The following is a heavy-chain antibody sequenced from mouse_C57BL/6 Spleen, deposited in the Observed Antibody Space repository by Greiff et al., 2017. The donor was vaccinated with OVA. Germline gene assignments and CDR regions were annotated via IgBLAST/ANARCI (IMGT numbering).Heavy chain of an antibody. CDR2: INYDGSST. CDR3: AREVGLRRAMDY. J-gene: IGHJ4*01. V-gene: IGHV5-16*01. Sequence: DVQLVESEGGLVQPGSSMKLSCTASGFTFSDYYMAWVRQVPEKGLEWVANINYDGSSTYYLDSLKSRFIISRDNAKNILYLQMSSLKSEDTATYYCAREVGLRRAMDYWGQGTSVTVSS. CDR1: GFTFSDYY. D-gene: IGHD2-4*01.